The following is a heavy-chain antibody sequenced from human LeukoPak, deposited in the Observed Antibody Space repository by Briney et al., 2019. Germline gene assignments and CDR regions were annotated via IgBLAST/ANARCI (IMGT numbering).Heavy chain of an antibody. CDR1: GGSISSGDYY. CDR2: IFYTGST. CDR3: ARDHHYYDSSGYYLASFDY. V-gene: IGHV4-30-4*08. Sequence: SQTLSLTCTVSGGSISSGDYYWSWIRQHPEKGLEWIGYIFYTGSTYYNPSLRSRVAISVDTSKNQFSLKLSSVTAADTAVYYCARDHHYYDSSGYYLASFDYWGQGTLVTVSS. J-gene: IGHJ4*02. D-gene: IGHD3-22*01.